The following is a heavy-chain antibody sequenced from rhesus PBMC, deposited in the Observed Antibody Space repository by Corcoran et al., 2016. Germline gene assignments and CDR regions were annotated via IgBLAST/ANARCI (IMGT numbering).Heavy chain of an antibody. V-gene: IGHV4-122*02. CDR3: ARVLIAAAGRTIFDY. J-gene: IGHJ4*01. Sequence: QVQLQESGPGLVKPSETLSLTCAVSGGSISSGYYYWSWIRQPPGKGLEWFGYLTSSGSTSYLPSLKSRVTISRDTSKTQFSLELSSVTAADTAVYYCARVLIAAAGRTIFDYWGQGVLVTVSS. CDR2: LTSSGST. D-gene: IGHD6S26*01. CDR1: GGSISSGYYY.